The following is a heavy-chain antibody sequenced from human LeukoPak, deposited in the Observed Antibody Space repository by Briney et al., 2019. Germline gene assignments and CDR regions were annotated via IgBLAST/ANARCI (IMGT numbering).Heavy chain of an antibody. CDR1: GFTFDDYA. J-gene: IGHJ5*02. CDR2: ISWNSGSI. V-gene: IGHV3-9*01. Sequence: PGRSLRLSCAASGFTFDDYAMHWVRQAPGKGLEWVSGISWNSGSIGYADSVKGRFTISRDNAKNSLYLQMNSLRAEDTAVYYCARDDRYPGNWFDPWGQGTLVTVSS. CDR3: ARDDRYPGNWFDP. D-gene: IGHD3-9*01.